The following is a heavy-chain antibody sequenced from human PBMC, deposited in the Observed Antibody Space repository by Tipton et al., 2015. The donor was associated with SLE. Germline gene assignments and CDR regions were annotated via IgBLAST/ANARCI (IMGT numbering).Heavy chain of an antibody. CDR2: INHSGST. CDR3: ARGPRWGSPFDY. D-gene: IGHD2-21*01. Sequence: TLSLTCTVSGGSISSYYWSWIRQPPGKGLEWIGEINHSGSTNYNPSLKSRVTISVDTSKNQFSLKLSSMTAADTAVYYCARGPRWGSPFDYWGQGTLVTVSS. CDR1: GGSISSYY. V-gene: IGHV4-34*01. J-gene: IGHJ4*02.